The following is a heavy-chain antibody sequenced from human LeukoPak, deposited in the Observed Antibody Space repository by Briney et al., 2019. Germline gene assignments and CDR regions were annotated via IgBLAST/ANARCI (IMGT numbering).Heavy chain of an antibody. D-gene: IGHD1-26*01. CDR1: GFTFSTYA. CDR3: AKGREWELPTYFDY. Sequence: GGYLRLSCAASGFTFSTYAMNWVRQAPGKGLEWVSGISGSGGSTHYADSVKGRFTISRDNSKNTLYLQMNSLTAEDTAAYYCAKGREWELPTYFDYWGQGTLVTVSS. V-gene: IGHV3-23*01. J-gene: IGHJ4*02. CDR2: ISGSGGST.